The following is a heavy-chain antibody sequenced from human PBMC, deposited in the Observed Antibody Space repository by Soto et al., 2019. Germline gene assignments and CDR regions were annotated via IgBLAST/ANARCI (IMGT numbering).Heavy chain of an antibody. CDR3: ARGGRFDP. CDR1: GRPFSAYQ. CDR2: IHHSGTT. J-gene: IGHJ5*02. Sequence: PSETLSLTCGVYGRPFSAYQWNWIRQSPGQGLEWIGEIHHSGTTKYNPSLESRINLSVDTSKKQFSLKMFSVTAADTAIYYCARGGRFDPWGQGTQVTVSS. V-gene: IGHV4-34*01.